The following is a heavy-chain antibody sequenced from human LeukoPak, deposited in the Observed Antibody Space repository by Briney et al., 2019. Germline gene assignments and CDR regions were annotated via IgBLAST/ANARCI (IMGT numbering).Heavy chain of an antibody. Sequence: SETLSLTCTVSGGSISNSYYYWGWTRQPPGEALEWIGSIYYSGTTYYKPSLKSRVTISVDTSKNQFSLKLSSVTAADTAVYYCARPRYDFWSGPNAFDIWGQGTMVTVSS. V-gene: IGHV4-39*01. CDR2: IYYSGTT. J-gene: IGHJ3*02. CDR3: ARPRYDFWSGPNAFDI. CDR1: GGSISNSYYY. D-gene: IGHD3-3*01.